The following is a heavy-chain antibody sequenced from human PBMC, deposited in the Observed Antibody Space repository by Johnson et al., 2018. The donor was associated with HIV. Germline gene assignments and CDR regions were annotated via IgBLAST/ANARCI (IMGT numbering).Heavy chain of an antibody. CDR2: IYSGGSA. CDR3: ARDRGGMGYAFDI. J-gene: IGHJ3*02. CDR1: GFTFDDYI. V-gene: IGHV3-66*01. D-gene: IGHD3-16*01. Sequence: VQLVESGGVVVQTGGSLRLSCAASGFTFDDYIIHWVRQPPGKGLEWVSVIYSGGSAFYADSVKGRFTISRDNSKNTLYLQMDSLRIEDTAVYYCARDRGGMGYAFDIWGQGTMVTVSS.